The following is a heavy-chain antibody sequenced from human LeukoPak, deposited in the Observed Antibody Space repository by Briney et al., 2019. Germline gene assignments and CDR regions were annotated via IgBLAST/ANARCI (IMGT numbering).Heavy chain of an antibody. J-gene: IGHJ1*01. CDR2: INHSGST. D-gene: IGHD2-15*01. CDR1: GGSFSGYF. Sequence: SETLSLTCGVYGGSFSGYFWSWIRQPPGKGLEWIGEINHSGSTNYNPSLKTRVTISVDTSKNQFSLKLSSVTAADTAVYYCARRLLGYCSGGSCYSGYFQHWGQGTLVTVSS. V-gene: IGHV4-34*01. CDR3: ARRLLGYCSGGSCYSGYFQH.